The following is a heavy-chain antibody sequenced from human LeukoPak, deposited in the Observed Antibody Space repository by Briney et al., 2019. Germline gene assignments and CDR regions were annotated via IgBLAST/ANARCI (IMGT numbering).Heavy chain of an antibody. Sequence: ASVKASCKVSGYTLTELSMHWVRQAPGKGLEWMGGFDPEDGETIYAQKFQGRVTITADKSTSTAYMELSSLRSEDTAVYYCAREDSSGWYDEADYYYYGMDVWGQGTTVTVSS. CDR2: FDPEDGET. J-gene: IGHJ6*02. CDR1: GYTLTELS. D-gene: IGHD6-19*01. CDR3: AREDSSGWYDEADYYYYGMDV. V-gene: IGHV1-24*01.